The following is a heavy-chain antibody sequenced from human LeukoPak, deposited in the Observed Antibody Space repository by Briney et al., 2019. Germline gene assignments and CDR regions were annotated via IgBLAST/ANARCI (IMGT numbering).Heavy chain of an antibody. D-gene: IGHD2-2*01. J-gene: IGHJ4*02. V-gene: IGHV3-20*04. Sequence: SGGSLGLSCTASGFAFDEHGMSWVRQVPGKGLEWVSGINWSGGSTGYADPLRGRFTISRDNAKNSLYLQMDSLRAEDTALYYCARAPITSPFYFDYWGQGTLVTVSS. CDR1: GFAFDEHG. CDR3: ARAPITSPFYFDY. CDR2: INWSGGST.